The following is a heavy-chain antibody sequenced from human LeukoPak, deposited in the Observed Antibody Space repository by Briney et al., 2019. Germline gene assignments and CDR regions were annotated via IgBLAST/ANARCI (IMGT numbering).Heavy chain of an antibody. CDR1: GYTFTSYG. CDR2: INPYNANT. Sequence: ASVKVSCKVSGYTFTSYGISWVRQAPGQGLEWMGWINPYNANTNYAQKLQGRVTMTTDTSTTTAYMELRSLRFDDTAVYYCARWLGYFDWLLSRDHYYYGMDVWGQGTTVTVSS. V-gene: IGHV1-18*01. CDR3: ARWLGYFDWLLSRDHYYYGMDV. J-gene: IGHJ6*02. D-gene: IGHD3-9*01.